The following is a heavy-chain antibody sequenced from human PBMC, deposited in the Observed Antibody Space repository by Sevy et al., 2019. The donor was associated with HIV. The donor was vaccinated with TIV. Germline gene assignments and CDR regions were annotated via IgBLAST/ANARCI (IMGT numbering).Heavy chain of an antibody. D-gene: IGHD1-26*01. V-gene: IGHV3-7*01. CDR1: EFTFSSYW. Sequence: GGSLRLSCAASEFTFSSYWMSWVRQAPGKGLEWVANIKQDGSEKYDVDSVKGRFTISRDNAKNSLYLQMNSLRAEDTAVYYCARSGGSYDYGMDVWGQRTTVTVSS. CDR2: IKQDGSEK. J-gene: IGHJ6*02. CDR3: ARSGGSYDYGMDV.